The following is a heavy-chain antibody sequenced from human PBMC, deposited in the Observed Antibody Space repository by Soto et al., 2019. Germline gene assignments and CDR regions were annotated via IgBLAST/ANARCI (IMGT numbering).Heavy chain of an antibody. CDR2: VYYTGNT. Sequence: SETLSLTCTVSGGSTSDYFWSWIRQPPGKGLEWIGYVYYTGNTNSIPSLKSRVTISVDTSKNQFSLKLRSVTAADTAVYYCARGLGNYPWSFNSWGQGTLVTVSS. J-gene: IGHJ4*02. V-gene: IGHV4-59*01. CDR1: GGSTSDYF. D-gene: IGHD3-16*02. CDR3: ARGLGNYPWSFNS.